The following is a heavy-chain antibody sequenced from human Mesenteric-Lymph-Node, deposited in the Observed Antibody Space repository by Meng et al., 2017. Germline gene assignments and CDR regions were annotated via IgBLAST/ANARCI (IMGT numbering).Heavy chain of an antibody. CDR3: ATLGLGWSGFDF. Sequence: QVQLQQWGAGLLKPSETLSLTCAVYGGSFSNYYWNWICQSPGKGLEWIGEVSHGGTTNYNPSLKSRVSISVDTSSNQFSLELTSVTAADTAVYYCATLGLGWSGFDFWGQGTLVTVSS. D-gene: IGHD6-19*01. CDR1: GGSFSNYY. J-gene: IGHJ4*02. CDR2: VSHGGTT. V-gene: IGHV4-34*01.